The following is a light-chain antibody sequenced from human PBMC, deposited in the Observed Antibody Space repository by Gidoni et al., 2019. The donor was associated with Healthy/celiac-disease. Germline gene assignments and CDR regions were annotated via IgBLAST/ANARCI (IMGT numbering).Light chain of an antibody. CDR3: QAWDSSTDDVV. CDR2: QDS. Sequence: SYELTQPPSVSVSPGQTASITCSGDQLGDKYACWYQQKPGQSPVLVIYQDSKRPSGIPERFSGSNSGNTATLTISGTQAMDEADYYCQAWDSSTDDVVFGGGTKLTVL. CDR1: QLGDKY. V-gene: IGLV3-1*01. J-gene: IGLJ2*01.